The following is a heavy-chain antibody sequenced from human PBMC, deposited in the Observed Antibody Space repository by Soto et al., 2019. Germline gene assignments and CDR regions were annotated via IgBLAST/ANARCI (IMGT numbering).Heavy chain of an antibody. CDR3: ERVVGAPRGGGNFDY. CDR2: IIPILGIA. Sequence: QVQLVQSGAEVKKPGSSVKVSCKASGGTFSSYTISWVRQAPGQGLEWMGRIIPILGIANYAQKFQGRVTITADKSTSTAYMELSSLRSEDTAVYYCERVVGAPRGGGNFDYWGQGTLVTVSS. J-gene: IGHJ4*02. V-gene: IGHV1-69*02. D-gene: IGHD1-26*01. CDR1: GGTFSSYT.